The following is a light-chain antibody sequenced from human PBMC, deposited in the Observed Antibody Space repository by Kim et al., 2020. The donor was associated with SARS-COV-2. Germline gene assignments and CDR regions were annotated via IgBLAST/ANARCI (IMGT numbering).Light chain of an antibody. CDR3: QQYDNLPRT. CDR1: QDINNY. CDR2: DSS. V-gene: IGKV1-33*01. Sequence: ACAGDNVTIACQASQDINNYLNWYQQKPGKAPKLLIYDSSYLHTGVPSRFSGSGSGTDFSFTITNLQPEDVATYYCQQYDNLPRTFGHGTKVDIK. J-gene: IGKJ1*01.